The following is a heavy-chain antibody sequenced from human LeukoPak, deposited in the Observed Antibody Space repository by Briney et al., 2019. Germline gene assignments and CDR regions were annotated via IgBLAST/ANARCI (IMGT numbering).Heavy chain of an antibody. D-gene: IGHD1-1*01. Sequence: GGSLRLSCAASGFTFSSCAMHWVRQAPGKGLEYVSAISTNGDITYYANSVKGRFTISRDNSKNTLYLQMGSLRAEDMAVYFCARYATTGHDYWGQGTLVTVSS. J-gene: IGHJ4*02. CDR2: ISTNGDIT. CDR1: GFTFSSCA. V-gene: IGHV3-64*01. CDR3: ARYATTGHDY.